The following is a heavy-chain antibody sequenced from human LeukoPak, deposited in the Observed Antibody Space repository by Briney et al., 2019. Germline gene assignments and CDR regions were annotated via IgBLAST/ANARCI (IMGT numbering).Heavy chain of an antibody. Sequence: ASVKVSCKASGYTFTSYAMNWVRQAPGQGLEWMGWINTNTGNPTYAQGFTGRFVFSLDTSVSTAYLQISSLKAEDTAVYYCARLIDYLLEPLLSENTLEFDYWGQGTLVTVSS. CDR3: ARLIDYLLEPLLSENTLEFDY. CDR2: INTNTGNP. V-gene: IGHV7-4-1*02. J-gene: IGHJ4*02. D-gene: IGHD1-14*01. CDR1: GYTFTSYA.